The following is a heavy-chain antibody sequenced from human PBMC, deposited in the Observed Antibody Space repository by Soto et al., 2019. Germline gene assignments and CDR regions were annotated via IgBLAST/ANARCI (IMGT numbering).Heavy chain of an antibody. CDR2: ITSGSSTI. Sequence: GGSLRLSYAASGFTFSSYSMDWVRQAPGKGLEWVSYITSGSSTIHYADSVKGRFTISRDNAKNSVFLQMNSLRVEDTAVYYCVRDAGSLGYWGQGTLVTVSS. D-gene: IGHD3-10*01. V-gene: IGHV3-48*01. CDR1: GFTFSSYS. CDR3: VRDAGSLGY. J-gene: IGHJ4*02.